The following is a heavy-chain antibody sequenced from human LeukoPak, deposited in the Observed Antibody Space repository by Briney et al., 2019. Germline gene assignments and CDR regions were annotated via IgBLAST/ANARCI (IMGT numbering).Heavy chain of an antibody. Sequence: PGGSLRLSCAASGFXVSSNYISWVRHAPGKGPEWVSPISSSSSYIYYADSVKGRCTISRDNAKNSLYLQMNSLRAEDTAVYYCARDGLGPSTGEDIVVVVAATDPVYAYYYGMDVWGQGTTVTVSS. CDR2: ISSSSSYI. CDR1: GFXVSSNY. J-gene: IGHJ6*02. V-gene: IGHV3-21*01. CDR3: ARDGLGPSTGEDIVVVVAATDPVYAYYYGMDV. D-gene: IGHD2-15*01.